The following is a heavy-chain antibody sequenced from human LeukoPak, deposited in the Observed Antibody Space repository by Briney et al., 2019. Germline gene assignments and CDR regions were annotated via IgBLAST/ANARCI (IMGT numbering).Heavy chain of an antibody. CDR3: ARLLADPPTDYYMDV. CDR2: IYDSEST. Sequence: SEPLSLTCTVSGDSISIYYWRWIRRPPGEGLEWIGYIYDSESTNYNPSLESRVTISVDTSKNQFSLKLSSVTAADTAVYYCARLLADPPTDYYMDVWGKGTTVTVSS. CDR1: GDSISIYY. J-gene: IGHJ6*03. D-gene: IGHD3-3*02. V-gene: IGHV4-59*08.